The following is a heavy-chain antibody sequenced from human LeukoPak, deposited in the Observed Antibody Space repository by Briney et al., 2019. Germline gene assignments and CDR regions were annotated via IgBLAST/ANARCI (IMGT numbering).Heavy chain of an antibody. D-gene: IGHD2-15*01. CDR1: GGSISSGDYY. Sequence: PSETLSLTCTVSGGSISSGDYYWSWIRQPPGKGLEWIGYIYYSGSTYYNPSLKSRVTISVDTSKNQFSLKLSSVTAADTAVYYCARDFPKGYCSGGSCFPGAFDIWGQGTMVTVSS. J-gene: IGHJ3*02. V-gene: IGHV4-30-4*01. CDR3: ARDFPKGYCSGGSCFPGAFDI. CDR2: IYYSGST.